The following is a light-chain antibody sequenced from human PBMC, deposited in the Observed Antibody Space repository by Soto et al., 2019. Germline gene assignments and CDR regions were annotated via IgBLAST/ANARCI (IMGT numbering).Light chain of an antibody. V-gene: IGKV3-15*01. J-gene: IGKJ2*03. CDR3: QQYNNWPYS. Sequence: EIVMTQSPATLSVSPGERATLSCRASQSADSSLAWYQQKPGQPPRLLIQGASTRATGIPARFSGSGSGTEFTLTISSLQSEDFAVYYCQQYNNWPYSFAQGTKVDIK. CDR1: QSADSS. CDR2: GAS.